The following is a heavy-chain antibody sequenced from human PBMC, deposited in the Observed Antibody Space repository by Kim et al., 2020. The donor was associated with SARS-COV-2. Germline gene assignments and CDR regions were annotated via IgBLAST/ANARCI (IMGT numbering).Heavy chain of an antibody. V-gene: IGHV3-15*01. CDR1: GFTFSNAW. CDR2: IKSKTDGGTT. CDR3: TTVRGIAAAGTPSAEYYYYYYGMDV. Sequence: GGSLRLSCAASGFTFSNAWMSWVRQAPGKGLEWVGRIKSKTDGGTTDYAAPVKGRFTISRDDSKNTLYLQMNSLKTEDTAVYYCTTVRGIAAAGTPSAEYYYYYYGMDVWGQGTTVTVSS. D-gene: IGHD6-13*01. J-gene: IGHJ6*02.